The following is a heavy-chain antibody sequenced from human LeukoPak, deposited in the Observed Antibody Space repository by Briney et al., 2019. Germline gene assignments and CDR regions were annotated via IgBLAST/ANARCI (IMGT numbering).Heavy chain of an antibody. D-gene: IGHD3-10*01. CDR2: IAQDGSEK. J-gene: IGHJ5*02. Sequence: PGGSLRLSCAASGFTFSSYNMNWVRQAPGKGLEWVANIAQDGSEKYYVDSVKGRFTISRDNAKNSLYLQMSSLRAEDTAVYYCVAKGYYHSSGGYNWFDPWGQGTLVTVSS. CDR3: VAKGYYHSSGGYNWFDP. CDR1: GFTFSSYN. V-gene: IGHV3-7*01.